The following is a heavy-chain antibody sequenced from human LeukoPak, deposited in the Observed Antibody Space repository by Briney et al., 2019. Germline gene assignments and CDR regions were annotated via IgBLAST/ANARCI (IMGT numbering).Heavy chain of an antibody. CDR1: GFTFSSYG. CDR3: AKDRAAAGSVYYFDY. Sequence: PGGSLRLSCAASGFTFSSYGMHWVRQAPGKGLEWVAFIRYDGSNKYYADSVKGRFTIYRDNSKNTLYLQMNSLRAEDTAVYYCAKDRAAAGSVYYFDYWGQGTLVTVSS. V-gene: IGHV3-30*02. D-gene: IGHD6-13*01. J-gene: IGHJ4*02. CDR2: IRYDGSNK.